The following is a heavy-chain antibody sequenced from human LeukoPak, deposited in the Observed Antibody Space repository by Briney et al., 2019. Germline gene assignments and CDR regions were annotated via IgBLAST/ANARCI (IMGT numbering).Heavy chain of an antibody. D-gene: IGHD3-9*01. CDR2: ISWNSGSI. CDR1: GFTFDDYA. J-gene: IGHJ4*02. V-gene: IGHV3-9*01. CDR3: ARGGYDILTGYYTDFDY. Sequence: PGGSLRLSCAASGFTFDDYAMHWVRQAPGKGLEWVSGISWNSGSIGYADSVKGRFTISRDNAKNSLYVRMNSLRPEDTALYYYARGGYDILTGYYTDFDYWGQGTLVTVSS.